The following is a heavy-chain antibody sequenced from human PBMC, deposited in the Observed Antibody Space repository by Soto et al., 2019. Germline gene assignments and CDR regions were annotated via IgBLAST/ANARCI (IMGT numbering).Heavy chain of an antibody. Sequence: EVQLVESGGGLVQPGRSLRLSCAASGFTFDDYAMHWVRQAPGKGLEWVSGIRWNSGSIGYADSVKGRFTISRDNAKNSLYLQMNSLRAEDTALYYCAKDYSSSWRHDAFDIWGQGTMVTVSS. J-gene: IGHJ3*02. CDR2: IRWNSGSI. CDR3: AKDYSSSWRHDAFDI. CDR1: GFTFDDYA. D-gene: IGHD6-13*01. V-gene: IGHV3-9*01.